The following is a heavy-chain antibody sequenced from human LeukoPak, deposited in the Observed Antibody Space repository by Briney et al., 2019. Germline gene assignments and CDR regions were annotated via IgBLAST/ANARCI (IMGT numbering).Heavy chain of an antibody. CDR1: GFTFSSYW. CDR2: INWNGGST. Sequence: AGGSLRLSCAASGFTFSSYWMSWVRQAPGKGLEWVSGINWNGGSTGYADSVKGRFTISRDNAKNSLYLQMNSLRAEDTALYYCARSSITMIVVVIHTDAFDIWGQGTMVTVSS. V-gene: IGHV3-20*04. CDR3: ARSSITMIVVVIHTDAFDI. J-gene: IGHJ3*02. D-gene: IGHD3-22*01.